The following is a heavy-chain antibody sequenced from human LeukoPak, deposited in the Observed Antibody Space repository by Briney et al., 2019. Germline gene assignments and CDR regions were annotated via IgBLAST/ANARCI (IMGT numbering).Heavy chain of an antibody. D-gene: IGHD1-14*01. CDR2: INSDGSST. J-gene: IGHJ3*02. Sequence: GGSLRLSCAASGFTFSSYWMHWVRQAPGKGLVWVSRINSDGSSTSYADSVKGRFTISRDIARNSLYLQMNSLRAEDTAFYYCARDIEPDAFDIWGQGTMVTVSS. CDR1: GFTFSSYW. V-gene: IGHV3-74*01. CDR3: ARDIEPDAFDI.